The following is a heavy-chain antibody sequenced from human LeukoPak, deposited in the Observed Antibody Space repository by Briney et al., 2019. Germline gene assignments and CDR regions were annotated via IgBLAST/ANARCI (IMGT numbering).Heavy chain of an antibody. Sequence: GGSLRLSCAASGFTFISYGMSWVRQAPGKGLEWVSAISGSGGSTYYADSVNGRFTISRDNSKNTLYLQMNSLRAEDTAVYYCAKDFSYYDSSGDYYFDYWGQGTLVTVSS. J-gene: IGHJ4*02. V-gene: IGHV3-23*01. CDR1: GFTFISYG. CDR2: ISGSGGST. CDR3: AKDFSYYDSSGDYYFDY. D-gene: IGHD3-22*01.